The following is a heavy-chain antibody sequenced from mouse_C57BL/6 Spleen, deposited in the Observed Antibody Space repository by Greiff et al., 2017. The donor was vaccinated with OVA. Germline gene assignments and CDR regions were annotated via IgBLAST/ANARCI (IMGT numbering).Heavy chain of an antibody. CDR2: IDPSDSYT. J-gene: IGHJ1*03. CDR1: GYTFTSYW. D-gene: IGHD1-1*01. Sequence: QVQLQQPGAELVMPGASVKLSCKASGYTFTSYWMHWVKQRPGQGLEWIGEIDPSDSYTNYNQKFKGKSTLTLDKSSSTAYMQLSSLTSEDSAVYYCARKNYYGSSYGYFDVWGTGTTVTVSS. V-gene: IGHV1-69*01. CDR3: ARKNYYGSSYGYFDV.